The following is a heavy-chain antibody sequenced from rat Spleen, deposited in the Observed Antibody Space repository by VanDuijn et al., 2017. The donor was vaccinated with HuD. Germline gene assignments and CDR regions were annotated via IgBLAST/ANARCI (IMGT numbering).Heavy chain of an antibody. CDR1: GFTFSNYY. J-gene: IGHJ2*01. V-gene: IGHV5-25*01. CDR3: VRRKLYYGFDY. Sequence: EVHLVESGGGLVQPGRSMKVSCAASGFTFSNYYMAWVRQAPTKGLAWVASITTSGDNAYYRDSVKGRFTISRDNAKSTLYLQMDSLRSEDTATEYCVRRKLYYGFDYWGQGVMVTVSS. CDR2: ITTSGDNA. D-gene: IGHD1-6*01.